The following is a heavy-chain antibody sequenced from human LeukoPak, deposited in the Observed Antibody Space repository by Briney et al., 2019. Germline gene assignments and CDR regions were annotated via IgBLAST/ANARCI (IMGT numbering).Heavy chain of an antibody. V-gene: IGHV1-2*02. CDR2: INPNSGGT. CDR1: GYTFTGYY. J-gene: IGHJ6*02. D-gene: IGHD2-2*01. CDR3: ARDGDIVVVPAASRDYGMDV. Sequence: GASVKVSCKASGYTFTGYYMHWVRQAPGQGLEWMGWINPNSGGTNYAQKFQGRVTMTRDTSISTAYMGLSRLRSDDTAVYYCARDGDIVVVPAASRDYGMDVWGQGTTVTVSS.